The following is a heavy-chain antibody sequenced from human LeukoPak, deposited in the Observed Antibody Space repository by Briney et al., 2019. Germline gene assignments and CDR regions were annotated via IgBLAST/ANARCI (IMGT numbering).Heavy chain of an antibody. CDR2: ISYIGST. Sequence: SETLSLTCAVSADSFSSHYWTWIRQPPGKGLEWIGYISYIGSTNYNPSLKSRVTISIDTSKNQFSLKLSSATAADTAVYYCARDLVTVTKGFDIWGQGTMLSVSS. J-gene: IGHJ3*02. V-gene: IGHV4-59*11. CDR3: ARDLVTVTKGFDI. CDR1: ADSFSSHY. D-gene: IGHD4-17*01.